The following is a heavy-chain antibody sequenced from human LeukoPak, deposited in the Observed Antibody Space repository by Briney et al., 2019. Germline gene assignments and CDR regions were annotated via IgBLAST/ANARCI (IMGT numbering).Heavy chain of an antibody. CDR3: AREGLGYCRSTSCWRKNWFDP. V-gene: IGHV4-34*01. Sequence: SETLSLTCAVYGGSFSGYYWSWIRQPPGKGLEWIGEINHSGSTNYNPSLKSRVTISVDTSKNQFSLKLSSVTAADTAVYYCAREGLGYCRSTSCWRKNWFDPWGQGTLVTVSS. CDR2: INHSGST. CDR1: GGSFSGYY. D-gene: IGHD2-2*01. J-gene: IGHJ5*02.